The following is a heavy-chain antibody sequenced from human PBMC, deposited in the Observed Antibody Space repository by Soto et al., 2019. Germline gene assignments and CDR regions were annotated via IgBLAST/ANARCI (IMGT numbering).Heavy chain of an antibody. CDR1: GYTFTAYD. D-gene: IGHD2-15*01. Sequence: QEQLVQSGAEVKKPGASVKVSCKTSGYTFTAYDINWVRQATGQGLECIGWMKPNSGETGYAQKFQGRANMTRSASLSTAYLELSSLSSEDTAVYYCARVAVAARPRWYDWFDPWGQGTLVTVSS. V-gene: IGHV1-8*01. CDR2: MKPNSGET. CDR3: ARVAVAARPRWYDWFDP. J-gene: IGHJ5*02.